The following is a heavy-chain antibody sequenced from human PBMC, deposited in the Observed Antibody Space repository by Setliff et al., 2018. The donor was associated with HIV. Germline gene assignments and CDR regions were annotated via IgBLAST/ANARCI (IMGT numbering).Heavy chain of an antibody. CDR2: IYYSGST. D-gene: IGHD3-9*01. Sequence: SETLSLTCTVSGGSISSSSYYWGWIRQPPGKGLEWIGSIYYSGSTYYNPSLKSRVTMSVDTSKNQFSLQLTSVTAADTAVYYCARSGNILTDYSYYSYFMDVWGGGTTVTVSS. V-gene: IGHV4-39*07. CDR3: ARSGNILTDYSYYSYFMDV. CDR1: GGSISSSSYY. J-gene: IGHJ6*03.